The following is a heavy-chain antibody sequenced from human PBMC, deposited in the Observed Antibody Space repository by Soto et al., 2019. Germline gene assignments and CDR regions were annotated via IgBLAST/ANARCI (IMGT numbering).Heavy chain of an antibody. CDR2: ISYDGSNK. J-gene: IGHJ6*02. V-gene: IGHV3-30*18. D-gene: IGHD3-3*01. CDR1: GFTFSSYG. CDR3: AKAITMYYDFWSGNYGMDV. Sequence: QVQLVESGGGVVQPGRSLRLSCAASGFTFSSYGMHWVRQAPGKGLEWVAVISYDGSNKYYADSVKGRFTISRDNSKNTLYLQMNSLRAEDTAVYYCAKAITMYYDFWSGNYGMDVWGQGTTVTVSS.